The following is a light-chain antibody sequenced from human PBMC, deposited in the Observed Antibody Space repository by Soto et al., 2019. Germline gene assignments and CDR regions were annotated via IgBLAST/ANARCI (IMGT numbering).Light chain of an antibody. CDR1: SSNIGAGYD. V-gene: IGLV1-40*01. J-gene: IGLJ3*02. Sequence: QSVLTQPPSVSGAPGQKVTISCTGSSSNIGAGYDVHWYQQLPGTAPKLLIYGNNNRPSGVPDRFSGSKSGTSASLAITGLQTEDEADYYCQSYGSSLMVFGGGTKVTVL. CDR3: QSYGSSLMV. CDR2: GNN.